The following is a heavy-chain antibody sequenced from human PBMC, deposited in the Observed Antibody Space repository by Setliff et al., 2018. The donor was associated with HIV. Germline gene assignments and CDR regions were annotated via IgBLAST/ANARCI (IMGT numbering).Heavy chain of an antibody. CDR2: IYYSGST. CDR3: ARDSVAAAVTGGMDV. V-gene: IGHV4-59*01. Sequence: SETLSLTCTVSGGSISSYYWSWIRQPPGKGLEWIGYIYYSGSTNYNPSLKSRVTISVDTSKNQFSLKLSSVTAADTAVYYCARDSVAAAVTGGMDVWGQGTTVT. D-gene: IGHD6-13*01. CDR1: GGSISSYY. J-gene: IGHJ6*02.